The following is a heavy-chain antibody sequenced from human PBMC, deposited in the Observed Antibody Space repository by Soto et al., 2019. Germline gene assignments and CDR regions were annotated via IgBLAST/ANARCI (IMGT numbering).Heavy chain of an antibody. CDR1: GFTFSSYA. CDR2: ISGSGGST. J-gene: IGHJ5*02. Sequence: PGGSLRLSCGAAGFTFSSYARSCVRQAPGKGLEWVSAISGSGGSTYYADSVKGRFTISRDNSKNTLYLQMNSLRAEDTAVYYCAKKLGDYCSGGSCYFSWFDPWGQGTLVTVSS. CDR3: AKKLGDYCSGGSCYFSWFDP. V-gene: IGHV3-23*01. D-gene: IGHD2-15*01.